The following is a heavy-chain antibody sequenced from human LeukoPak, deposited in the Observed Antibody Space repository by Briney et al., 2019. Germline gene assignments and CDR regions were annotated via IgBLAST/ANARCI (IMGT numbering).Heavy chain of an antibody. CDR3: AKGMIFGYFED. Sequence: GGSLRLSCAASGFTFSDSYMNWVPQAPGKGLEWVSFISSSSTIYNADSVKGRFTISRDKSKNTLYLQMSSLRAEDTAVYYCAKGMIFGYFEDWGQGAQVTVSS. CDR1: GFTFSDSY. CDR2: ISSSSTI. V-gene: IGHV3-69-1*01. J-gene: IGHJ4*02. D-gene: IGHD3/OR15-3a*01.